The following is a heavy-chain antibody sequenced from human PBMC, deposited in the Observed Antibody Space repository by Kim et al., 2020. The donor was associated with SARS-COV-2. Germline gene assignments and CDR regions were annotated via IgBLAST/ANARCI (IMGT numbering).Heavy chain of an antibody. D-gene: IGHD6-19*01. V-gene: IGHV3-23*01. Sequence: GGSLRLSCAASGFTFSKYVMSWVRQAPGKGLEWVSSASDVPGRTYYADSVKGRFTVSRDNSKNTLYLQMNGLTAEDTAIYYCVKDPDNWLAQFDFWGQGTLVTVSS. CDR2: ASDVPGRT. CDR3: VKDPDNWLAQFDF. J-gene: IGHJ4*02. CDR1: GFTFSKYV.